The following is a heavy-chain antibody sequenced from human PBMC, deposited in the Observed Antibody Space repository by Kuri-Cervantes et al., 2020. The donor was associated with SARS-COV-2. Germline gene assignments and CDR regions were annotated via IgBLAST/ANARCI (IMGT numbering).Heavy chain of an antibody. D-gene: IGHD3-22*01. CDR3: VKDSTYYYDSSGPDY. J-gene: IGHJ4*02. V-gene: IGHV3-64D*06. CDR1: GFTFSSYA. CDR2: ISSNGGST. Sequence: GESLKISCAASGFTFSSYAMHWVRQAPGKGLEYVSAISSNGGSTYYADSVKGRFTISRDNSKNTLYLQMSSLRAEDTAVYYCVKDSTYYYDSSGPDYWGQGTLVTVSS.